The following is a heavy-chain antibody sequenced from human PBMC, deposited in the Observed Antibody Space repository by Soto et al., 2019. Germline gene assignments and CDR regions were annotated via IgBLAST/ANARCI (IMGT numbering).Heavy chain of an antibody. V-gene: IGHV4-34*01. CDR1: GGSFSGYY. D-gene: IGHD3-3*01. CDR2: INHSGST. J-gene: IGHJ6*02. Sequence: QVQLQQWGAGLLKPSETLSLTCAVYGGSFSGYYWSWIRQPPGKGLEWIGEINHSGSTNYNPSLQGRVTISVDTSKNQFSLKLSSVTAADTAVYYCARGRVFGVVIYGPYGMDVWGQGTTVTVSS. CDR3: ARGRVFGVVIYGPYGMDV.